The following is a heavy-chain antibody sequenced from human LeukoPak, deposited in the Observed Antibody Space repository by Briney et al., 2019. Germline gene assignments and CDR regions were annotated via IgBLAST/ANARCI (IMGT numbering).Heavy chain of an antibody. CDR2: ISYDGSNK. J-gene: IGHJ3*02. CDR3: AKDWLDAFDI. D-gene: IGHD5-12*01. CDR1: GFTFSSYG. Sequence: GGSLRLSCAASGFTFSSYGMHWVRQASGKGLEWVAVISYDGSNKYYADSVKGRFTISRDNSKNTLYLQMNSLRAEDTAVYYCAKDWLDAFDIWGQGTMVTVSS. V-gene: IGHV3-30*18.